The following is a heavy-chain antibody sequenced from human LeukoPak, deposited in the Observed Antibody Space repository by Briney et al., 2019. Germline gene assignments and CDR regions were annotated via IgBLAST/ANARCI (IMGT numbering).Heavy chain of an antibody. CDR1: GYSFTSYW. V-gene: IGHV5-51*01. CDR2: IYPGDSDT. D-gene: IGHD4-17*01. J-gene: IGHJ4*02. CDR3: ARQGDTVTTGGHPDY. Sequence: GESLKISRKGSGYSFTSYWIGWVRQMPGKSLEWGGIIYPGDSDTRYSPSFQGQVTISADKSISTAYLQWSSLTASDTAMYYCARQGDTVTTGGHPDYWGQGTLVTVSS.